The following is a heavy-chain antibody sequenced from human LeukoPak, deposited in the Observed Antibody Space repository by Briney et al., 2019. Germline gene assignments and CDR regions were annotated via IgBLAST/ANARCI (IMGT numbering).Heavy chain of an antibody. Sequence: ASVKVSCKASGYTFTSYGISWVRQAPGQGLEWMGWISAYNGNTNYAQKLQGRVTMTTDTSTSTACMELRSLRSDDTAVYYCASVDCSGGSCQGNYWGQGTLVTVSS. CDR2: ISAYNGNT. V-gene: IGHV1-18*01. CDR1: GYTFTSYG. D-gene: IGHD2-15*01. J-gene: IGHJ4*02. CDR3: ASVDCSGGSCQGNY.